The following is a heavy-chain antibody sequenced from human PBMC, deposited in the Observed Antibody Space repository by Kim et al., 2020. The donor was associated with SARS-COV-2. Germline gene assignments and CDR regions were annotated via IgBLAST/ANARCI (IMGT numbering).Heavy chain of an antibody. Sequence: KLQGRVTMTTDTSTSTAYMELRSLRSDDTAVYYCARNYYDSSGYYSPFDYWGQGTLVTVSS. V-gene: IGHV1-18*01. J-gene: IGHJ4*02. D-gene: IGHD3-22*01. CDR3: ARNYYDSSGYYSPFDY.